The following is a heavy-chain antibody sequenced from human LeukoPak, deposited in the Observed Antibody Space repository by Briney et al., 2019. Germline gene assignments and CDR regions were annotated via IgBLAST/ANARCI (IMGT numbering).Heavy chain of an antibody. J-gene: IGHJ4*02. D-gene: IGHD3-22*01. CDR1: GGSFSGYY. V-gene: IGHV4-34*01. Sequence: PSETLSLTCAVYGGSFSGYYWSWIRQPPGKGLEWIGEINHSGSTNYNPSLKSRVTISVDTSKNQFSLKLSSVTAADTAVYYCARRDYYEPLWGQGTLVTVPS. CDR2: INHSGST. CDR3: ARRDYYEPL.